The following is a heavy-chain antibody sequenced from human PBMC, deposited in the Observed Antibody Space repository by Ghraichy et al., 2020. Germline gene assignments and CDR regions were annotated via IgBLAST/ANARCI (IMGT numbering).Heavy chain of an antibody. Sequence: LSLTCAASGFTFDDYAMHWVRQAPGKGLEWVSGISWNSGSIGYADSVKGRFTISRDNAKNSLYLQMNSLRAEDTALYYCAKAARLTITGTTSVDYWGQGTLVTVSS. D-gene: IGHD1-7*01. J-gene: IGHJ4*02. CDR1: GFTFDDYA. CDR3: AKAARLTITGTTSVDY. CDR2: ISWNSGSI. V-gene: IGHV3-9*01.